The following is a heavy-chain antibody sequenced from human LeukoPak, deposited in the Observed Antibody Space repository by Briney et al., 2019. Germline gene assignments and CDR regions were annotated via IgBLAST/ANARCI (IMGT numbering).Heavy chain of an antibody. Sequence: GGSLRLSCAATGFTFSSYAMSWVRQAPGKGLEWVSGISGGGGSTYNGDPAKGRFTISRDNSKNTLYLQMNSLRAEDTAVYYCARDAEIRFLEWSSNWFDPWGQGTLVTVSS. D-gene: IGHD3-3*01. CDR2: ISGGGGST. V-gene: IGHV3-23*01. CDR3: ARDAEIRFLEWSSNWFDP. J-gene: IGHJ5*02. CDR1: GFTFSSYA.